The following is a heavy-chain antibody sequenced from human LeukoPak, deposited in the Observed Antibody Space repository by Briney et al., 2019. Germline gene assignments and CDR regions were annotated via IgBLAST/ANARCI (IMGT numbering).Heavy chain of an antibody. CDR3: VRDLYRIVVVPHYFDY. Sequence: PGGSLRLSCAASGFTFSSYSINWVRQAPGKGLEWVSSISSSSSYIYYADSVRGRFTISRDNAKNSLYLQLNSLRAEDTAVYYCVRDLYRIVVVPHYFDYWGQGTLVTVSS. CDR2: ISSSSSYI. CDR1: GFTFSSYS. V-gene: IGHV3-21*01. J-gene: IGHJ4*02. D-gene: IGHD3-22*01.